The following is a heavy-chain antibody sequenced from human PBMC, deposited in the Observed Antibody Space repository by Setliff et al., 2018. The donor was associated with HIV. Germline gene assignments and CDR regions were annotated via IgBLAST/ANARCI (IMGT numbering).Heavy chain of an antibody. V-gene: IGHV4-31*03. J-gene: IGHJ6*03. CDR2: IYYSGGT. Sequence: PSETLSLTCTVSGGSISSGGYYWSWIRQHPGKGLEWIGYIYYSGGTYYNPSLKSRVTISVDTSKNQFSLKLSSVTAADTAVYYCARVPTNPDFYYYYMDVWGKGTTGTSP. CDR3: ARVPTNPDFYYYYMDV. CDR1: GGSISSGGYY.